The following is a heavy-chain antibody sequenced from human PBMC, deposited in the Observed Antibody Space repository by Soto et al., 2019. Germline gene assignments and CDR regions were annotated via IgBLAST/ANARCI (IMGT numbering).Heavy chain of an antibody. Sequence: PGGSLRLSCAASGFTFSTQDMTWVRQAPGKGLEWVSSIGSSGVDSYHADSVRGRFTISRDNSKSTLYLQMTSLTAEDTAVYYCAKALYDFWSGYPPPPFDPWGQGTLVTVSS. CDR2: IGSSGVDS. V-gene: IGHV3-23*01. CDR3: AKALYDFWSGYPPPPFDP. CDR1: GFTFSTQD. D-gene: IGHD3-3*01. J-gene: IGHJ5*02.